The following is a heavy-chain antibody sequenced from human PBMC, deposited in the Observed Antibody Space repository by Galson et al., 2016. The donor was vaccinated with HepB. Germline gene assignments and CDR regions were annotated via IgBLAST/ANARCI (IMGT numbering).Heavy chain of an antibody. Sequence: TLSLTCTVSGGSISSSSYCWGWIRQPPGKGLEWIGSIYYSGSTYYNPSLKSRVTISVDTSKNQFSLKLSSVTAADTAVYYCARRYSSGWYDPISTRFDYWGQGTLVNVSS. CDR3: ARRYSSGWYDPISTRFDY. V-gene: IGHV4-39*01. J-gene: IGHJ4*02. D-gene: IGHD6-19*01. CDR2: IYYSGST. CDR1: GGSISSSSYC.